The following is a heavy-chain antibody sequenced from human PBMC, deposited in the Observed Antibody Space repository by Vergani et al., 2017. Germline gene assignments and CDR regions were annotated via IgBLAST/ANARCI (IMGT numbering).Heavy chain of an antibody. V-gene: IGHV4-34*11. CDR1: GGSFSGYY. J-gene: IGHJ4*02. Sequence: QVQLQQWGAGLLKPSETLSLTCAVYGGSFSGYYWSWIRQPPGKGLEWIGYIYYSGSTNYHPSLKSRVTISVDTSKNQFSLKLSSVTAADTAVYYCARGYYDSSGYYYLGYWGQGTLVTVSS. CDR3: ARGYYDSSGYYYLGY. CDR2: IYYSGST. D-gene: IGHD3-22*01.